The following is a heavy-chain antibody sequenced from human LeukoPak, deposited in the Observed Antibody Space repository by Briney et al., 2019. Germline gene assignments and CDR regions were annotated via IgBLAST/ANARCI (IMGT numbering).Heavy chain of an antibody. V-gene: IGHV3-23*01. CDR2: ISGSGGST. J-gene: IGHJ4*02. Sequence: GGSLRLSCAASGFTFSSYAMSWVRQAPVKGLGWVSAISGSGGSTYYADSVKGRFTISRDNSKNTLYLQMNSLRAEDTAVYYCAKSRLDYCSGGSCYSGYWGQGTLVTVSS. D-gene: IGHD2-15*01. CDR1: GFTFSSYA. CDR3: AKSRLDYCSGGSCYSGY.